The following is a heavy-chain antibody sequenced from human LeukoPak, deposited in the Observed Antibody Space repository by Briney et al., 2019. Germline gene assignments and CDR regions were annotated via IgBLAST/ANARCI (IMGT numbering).Heavy chain of an antibody. Sequence: GASVKVSCKASGGTFSSYAISWVRQAPGRGLEWMGGIIPIFGTANYAQKFQGRVTITADKSTSTAYMELSSLRSEDTAVYYCARAPFRSCSSTSCYFDYWGQGTLVTVSS. CDR1: GGTFSSYA. V-gene: IGHV1-69*06. CDR2: IIPIFGTA. J-gene: IGHJ4*02. D-gene: IGHD2-2*01. CDR3: ARAPFRSCSSTSCYFDY.